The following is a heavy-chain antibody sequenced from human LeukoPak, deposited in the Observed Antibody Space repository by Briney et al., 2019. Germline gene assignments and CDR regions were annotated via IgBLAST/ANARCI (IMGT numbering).Heavy chain of an antibody. D-gene: IGHD3-22*01. CDR2: TYYRSKWYN. CDR3: ARENYYDSSDNWFDP. CDR1: GDSVPINSAA. V-gene: IGHV6-1*01. Sequence: SQTLSLTCAISGDSVPINSAAWNWIMQSPSRGLEWLGRTYYRSKWYNDYAVAVKSRITINPDTSNNQFSLQLNSVTPEDTDVYYCARENYYDSSDNWFDPWGQGTLVTVSS. J-gene: IGHJ5*02.